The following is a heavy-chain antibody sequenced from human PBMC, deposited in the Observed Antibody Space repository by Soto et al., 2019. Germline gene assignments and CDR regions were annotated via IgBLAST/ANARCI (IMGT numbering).Heavy chain of an antibody. CDR2: ISAYNGNT. D-gene: IGHD2-21*02. Sequence: QVQLVQSGAEVKKPGASVKVSCKASGYTFTSYGISWVRQAPGQGLEWMGWISAYNGNTNYAQKLQGRVTMTTDTSTSTAYMALRSLRSDDTAVYYCARLKKAPYCGGDCYPDYWGQGTLVTVSS. V-gene: IGHV1-18*01. CDR1: GYTFTSYG. J-gene: IGHJ4*02. CDR3: ARLKKAPYCGGDCYPDY.